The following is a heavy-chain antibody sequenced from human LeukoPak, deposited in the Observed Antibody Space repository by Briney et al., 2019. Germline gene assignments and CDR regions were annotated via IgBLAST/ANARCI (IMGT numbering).Heavy chain of an antibody. CDR2: INHGGST. D-gene: IGHD6-6*01. CDR1: GVTFSGNY. V-gene: IGHV4-34*01. J-gene: IGHJ4*02. CDR3: ASGTPVPAFDY. Sequence: PSETLSLTCAFYGVTFSGNYWSWIRQPPGKGLEWIGEINHGGSTNYNPSLKSRVTISVDTSKNQFSLKLSSVTAADTAVYYCASGTPVPAFDYWGQGTLVTVSS.